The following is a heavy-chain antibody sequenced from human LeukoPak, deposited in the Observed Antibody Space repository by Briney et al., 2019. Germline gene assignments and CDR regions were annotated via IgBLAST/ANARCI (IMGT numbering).Heavy chain of an antibody. J-gene: IGHJ5*02. CDR3: ARETGTTSSGSYCS. CDR1: GFTFSSYA. CDR2: ISYDGSNK. D-gene: IGHD1-26*01. V-gene: IGHV3-30-3*01. Sequence: GSLRLSCAASGFTFSSYAMHWVRQAPGKGLEWVAVISYDGSNKYYADSVKGRFTISRDNSKNTLYLQMNSLRAEDTAVYYCARETGTTSSGSYCSWGQGTLVTVSS.